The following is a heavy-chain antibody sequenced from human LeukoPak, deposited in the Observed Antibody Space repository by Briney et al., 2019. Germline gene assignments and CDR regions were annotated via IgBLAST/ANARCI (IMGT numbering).Heavy chain of an antibody. V-gene: IGHV4-59*01. CDR2: IYYSGST. J-gene: IGHJ4*02. CDR3: ARDRHSSSFFDY. CDR1: GGSISSYY. D-gene: IGHD6-6*01. Sequence: SETLSLTCTVSGGSISSYYWSWIRQPPGKGLEWIGYIYYSGSTNYNPSLKSRVTISVGTSKNQFSLKLSSVTAADTAVYYCARDRHSSSFFDYWGQGTLVTVSS.